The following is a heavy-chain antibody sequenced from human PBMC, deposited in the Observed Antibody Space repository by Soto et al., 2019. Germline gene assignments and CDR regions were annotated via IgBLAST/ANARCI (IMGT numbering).Heavy chain of an antibody. J-gene: IGHJ4*02. D-gene: IGHD6-19*01. CDR3: ARAGHSSGWYRGYYFDY. CDR2: ISGSGGST. V-gene: IGHV3-23*01. Sequence: GGSLRLSCAASGFTFSSYAMSWVRQAPGKGLEWVSAISGSGGSTYYADSVKGRFTISRDNSKNTLYLQMNSLRAEDTAVYYCARAGHSSGWYRGYYFDYWGQGTLLTVSS. CDR1: GFTFSSYA.